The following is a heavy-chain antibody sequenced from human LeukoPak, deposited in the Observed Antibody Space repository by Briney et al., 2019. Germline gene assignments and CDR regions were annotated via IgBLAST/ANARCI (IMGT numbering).Heavy chain of an antibody. V-gene: IGHV3-64D*06. Sequence: GGSLRLSCSASGFTFSNYAIHWVRQAPGKGLESVSAISSSGGNTYYADSVKGRFTISRDNSKNTLYLQMSSLRAEDTAVYYCVRGSSGSPYYFDYWGQGTLVTVSS. CDR3: VRGSSGSPYYFDY. CDR1: GFTFSNYA. CDR2: ISSSGGNT. D-gene: IGHD6-19*01. J-gene: IGHJ4*02.